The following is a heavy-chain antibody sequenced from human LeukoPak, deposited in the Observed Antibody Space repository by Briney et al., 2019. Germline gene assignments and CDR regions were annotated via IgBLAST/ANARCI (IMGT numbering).Heavy chain of an antibody. CDR2: IRYGGSNK. D-gene: IGHD1-7*01. CDR3: AKDFGPNFSDAFDI. J-gene: IGHJ3*02. V-gene: IGHV3-30*02. CDR1: GFTFSSYG. Sequence: GGSLRLSCAASGFTFSSYGMRWVRQAPGKGLEGWAFIRYGGSNKYYADSVKGRFTISRDNSKNTLYLQMNSLRAEDTAVYYCAKDFGPNFSDAFDIWGQGTMVTVSS.